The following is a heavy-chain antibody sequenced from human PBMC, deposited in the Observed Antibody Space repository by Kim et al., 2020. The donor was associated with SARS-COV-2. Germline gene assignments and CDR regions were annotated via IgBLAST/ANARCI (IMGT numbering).Heavy chain of an antibody. CDR3: ARHEHWFDP. CDR2: GST. V-gene: IGHV4-39*01. J-gene: IGHJ5*02. Sequence: GSTYYNPSLKSRVTISVDTSKNQFSLKLSSVTAADTAVYYCARHEHWFDPWGQGTLVTVSS.